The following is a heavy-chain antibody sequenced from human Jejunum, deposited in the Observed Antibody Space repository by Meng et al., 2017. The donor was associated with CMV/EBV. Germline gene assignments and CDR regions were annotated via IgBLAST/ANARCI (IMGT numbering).Heavy chain of an antibody. CDR1: GVTFGDYY. Sequence: LRLSCAASGVTFGDYYMTWIRQAPGKGLEWVSYITGSGSTIYYADSVKGRFTISRDNAKNSLYLQMNSLRAEDTAVYYCARANYGFDYWGQGTLVTVSS. CDR2: ITGSGSTI. CDR3: ARANYGFDY. D-gene: IGHD4-17*01. V-gene: IGHV3-11*01. J-gene: IGHJ4*02.